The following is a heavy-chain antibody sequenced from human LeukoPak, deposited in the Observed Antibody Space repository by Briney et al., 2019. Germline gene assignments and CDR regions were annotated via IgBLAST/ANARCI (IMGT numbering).Heavy chain of an antibody. CDR3: AKGSCSSTSCRIDY. J-gene: IGHJ4*02. CDR1: GFTLRKYA. V-gene: IGHV3-23*01. D-gene: IGHD2-2*01. CDR2: IGGSGVYT. Sequence: PGGSLRLSCAASGFTLRKYAMTWVRQAPGKGLEWVSSIGGSGVYTFYADSVKGRFTISRDNSKNTLYLQMNSLRAEDTAVYYCAKGSCSSTSCRIDYWGQGTLVTVSS.